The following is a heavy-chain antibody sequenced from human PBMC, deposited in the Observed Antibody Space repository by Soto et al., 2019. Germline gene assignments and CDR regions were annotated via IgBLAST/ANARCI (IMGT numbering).Heavy chain of an antibody. Sequence: SETLSLTCSVSGDSLKNRYWAWIRHSPGKGLEWIGNIYDSGSTNYSPALKSRGSLSVDTSKNLFSLKMNSVKAADTAFYYCTRSSMVQVDSFAFWGQGPVVT. CDR2: IYDSGST. D-gene: IGHD2-8*01. J-gene: IGHJ4*02. CDR1: GDSLKNRY. V-gene: IGHV4-59*11. CDR3: TRSSMVQVDSFAF.